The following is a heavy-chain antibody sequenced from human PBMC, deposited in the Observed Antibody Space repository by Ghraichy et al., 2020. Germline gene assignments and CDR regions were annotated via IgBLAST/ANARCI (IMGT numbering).Heavy chain of an antibody. V-gene: IGHV5-51*01. CDR1: GYSFTSYW. Sequence: GEALNISCKGSGYSFTSYWIGWVRQMPGKGLEWMGIIYPGDSDTRYSPSFQGQVTISADKSISTAYLQWSSLKASDTAMYYCARPGAAAAESLGAFDIWGQGTMVTVSS. J-gene: IGHJ3*02. CDR3: ARPGAAAAESLGAFDI. D-gene: IGHD6-13*01. CDR2: IYPGDSDT.